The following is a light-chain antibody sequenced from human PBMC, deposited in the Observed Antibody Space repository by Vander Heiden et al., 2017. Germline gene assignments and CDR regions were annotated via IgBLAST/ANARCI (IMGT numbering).Light chain of an antibody. CDR1: QSVSSN. CDR2: GAS. J-gene: IGKJ1*01. CDR3: QRYNDWART. Sequence: EIVMTQSPATLSVSPGERATLSCRASQSVSSNLAWYQQKPGQAPRLLIYGASTRATGIPARFSGSGSGTEFTLTISILHSEDFAVYYCQRYNDWARTFGQGTKVEIK. V-gene: IGKV3-15*01.